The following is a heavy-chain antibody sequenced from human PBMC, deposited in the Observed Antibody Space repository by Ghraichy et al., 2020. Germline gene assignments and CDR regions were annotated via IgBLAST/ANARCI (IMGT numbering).Heavy chain of an antibody. Sequence: SETLSLTCTVSGGSISSSSYYWGWIRQPPGKGLEWIGSIYDSGSTYYNPSLKSRVTISVDTSKNQFSLKLSSVTAADTAVYYCAGTYKWELLTGFDYWGQGTLVTVSS. CDR3: AGTYKWELLTGFDY. CDR1: GGSISSSSYY. V-gene: IGHV4-39*01. D-gene: IGHD1-26*01. CDR2: IYDSGST. J-gene: IGHJ4*02.